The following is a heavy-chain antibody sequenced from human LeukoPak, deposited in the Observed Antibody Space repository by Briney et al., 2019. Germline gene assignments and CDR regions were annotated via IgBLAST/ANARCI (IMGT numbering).Heavy chain of an antibody. Sequence: GGSLRLSCTASSGYSMNWSARLLGRGWSGLRISSASSTIYYADSVEGRFTISRDNAQNSLNLQMNSLRAEDTAVYYCAREGVGYGYFGYMDVWGKGTTVTVSS. CDR3: AREGVGYGYFGYMDV. CDR2: SSASSTI. V-gene: IGHV3-48*04. D-gene: IGHD5-18*01. J-gene: IGHJ6*03. CDR1: SGYS.